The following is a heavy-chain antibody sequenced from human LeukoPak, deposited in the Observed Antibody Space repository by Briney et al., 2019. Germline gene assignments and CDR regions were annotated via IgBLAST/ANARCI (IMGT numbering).Heavy chain of an antibody. Sequence: ASVKVSRKTSGYTFTMYDINWVRQATGQRPEWVGWMSPNSGHTGYAPKFQGRVTFSRNTSVSTVYMELDILRSEDTAVYFCARGGVTGTYADYYFYYLDVWGKGTTVTVSS. J-gene: IGHJ6*03. V-gene: IGHV1-8*03. CDR1: GYTFTMYD. CDR3: ARGGVTGTYADYYFYYLDV. D-gene: IGHD1-7*01. CDR2: MSPNSGHT.